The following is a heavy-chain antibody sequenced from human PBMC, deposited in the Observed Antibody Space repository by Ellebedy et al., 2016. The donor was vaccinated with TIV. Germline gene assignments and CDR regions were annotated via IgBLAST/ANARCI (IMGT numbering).Heavy chain of an antibody. Sequence: GESLKLSCAVSGFTFSSYEMNWVRQAPGMGLEWVSYISGSASVTAYEDSVKGRFTISRDNARTSLYLPMNSLRVDDKAMYYCARSYSARNTVPWGQGTLVTVSS. D-gene: IGHD1-26*01. CDR2: ISGSASVT. V-gene: IGHV3-48*03. CDR3: ARSYSARNTVP. J-gene: IGHJ5*02. CDR1: GFTFSSYE.